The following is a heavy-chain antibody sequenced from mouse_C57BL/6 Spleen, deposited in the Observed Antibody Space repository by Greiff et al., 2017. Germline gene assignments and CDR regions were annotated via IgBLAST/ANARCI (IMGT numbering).Heavy chain of an antibody. CDR3: ARGLYYGSSYAMDY. CDR1: GYTFTDYN. J-gene: IGHJ4*01. D-gene: IGHD1-1*01. V-gene: IGHV1-18*01. CDR2: INPNNGGT. Sequence: EVQLQQSGPELVKPGASVKIPCKASGYTFTDYNMDWVKQSHGKSLEWIGDINPNNGGTIYNQKFKGKATLTVDKSSSTAYMELRSLTSEDTAVYYGARGLYYGSSYAMDYWGQGTSVTVSS.